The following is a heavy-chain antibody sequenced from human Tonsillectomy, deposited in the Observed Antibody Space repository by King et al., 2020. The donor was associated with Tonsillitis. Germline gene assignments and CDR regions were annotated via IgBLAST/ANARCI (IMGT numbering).Heavy chain of an antibody. V-gene: IGHV1-8*01. CDR3: ARTMFKYSSSVRRYNYYGMDV. CDR2: MNPNSANT. Sequence: VQLVESGAEVRKPGASVKVSCKASGYTFNSYDINWVRQAAGQGLEWMGWMNPNSANTGYAQKFQGRVSLSRNTSIRTAYMELSSLRSEDTAVYYCARTMFKYSSSVRRYNYYGMDVWGQGTTVTVSS. D-gene: IGHD3-10*02. J-gene: IGHJ6*02. CDR1: GYTFNSYD.